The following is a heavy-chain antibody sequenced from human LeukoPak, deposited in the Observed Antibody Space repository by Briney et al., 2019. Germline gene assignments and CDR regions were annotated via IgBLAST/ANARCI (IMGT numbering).Heavy chain of an antibody. CDR2: IHISGST. J-gene: IGHJ6*03. V-gene: IGHV4-61*10. CDR3: ARGEYSYGHYYYYYYMDV. Sequence: PSETLSLTCTVSGGSISSGSYCWSWIRQPAGKGLEWIGHIHISGSTNYNPSLKSRVTISVDTSKNQFSLKLSSVTAADTAVYYCARGEYSYGHYYYYYYMDVWGKGTTVTVSS. D-gene: IGHD5-18*01. CDR1: GGSISSGSYC.